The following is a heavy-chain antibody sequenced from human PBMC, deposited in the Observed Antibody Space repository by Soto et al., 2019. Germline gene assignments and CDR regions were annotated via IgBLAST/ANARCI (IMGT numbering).Heavy chain of an antibody. D-gene: IGHD2-15*01. V-gene: IGHV4-31*11. CDR2: IYYNGNT. J-gene: IGHJ5*02. CDR1: GGSISRGGYY. Sequence: TLSLTCAVSGGSISRGGYYWVWIRQHPGRGLEWIGYIYYNGNTYYNPSLKSRVTVSVDTSKNQFSLNVRSVTAADTAVYYCARCSLVVIPVPGFDPWGQGTLVTVSS. CDR3: ARCSLVVIPVPGFDP.